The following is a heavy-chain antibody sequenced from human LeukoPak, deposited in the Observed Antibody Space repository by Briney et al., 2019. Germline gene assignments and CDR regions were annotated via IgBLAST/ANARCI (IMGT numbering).Heavy chain of an antibody. CDR3: TRVGPSTVVDY. V-gene: IGHV3-73*01. CDR2: IRSKPQSYAT. CDR1: GFAFSDSA. D-gene: IGHD1-26*01. Sequence: PGGSLKLSCAASGFAFSDSAIHWVRQASGKGLEWVGRIRSKPQSYATAYDESLKGRFTISRDDSKNTAYLQMSSLKIEGTAVYYCTRVGPSTVVDYWGQGTQVTVSS. J-gene: IGHJ4*02.